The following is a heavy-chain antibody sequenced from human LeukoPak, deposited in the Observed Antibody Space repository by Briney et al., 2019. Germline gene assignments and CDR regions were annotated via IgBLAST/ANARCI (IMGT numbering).Heavy chain of an antibody. Sequence: GGSLRLSCAASGFIISSTYMNWLRQAPGKGLEWVSLIYSGGGTFYADSVKGRFTISRDNAKKSLYLQMNSLRAGDTAVYYCARDRSDYYIWGQGTLVTVSS. J-gene: IGHJ4*02. V-gene: IGHV3-53*01. CDR3: ARDRSDYYI. D-gene: IGHD3-3*01. CDR2: IYSGGGT. CDR1: GFIISSTY.